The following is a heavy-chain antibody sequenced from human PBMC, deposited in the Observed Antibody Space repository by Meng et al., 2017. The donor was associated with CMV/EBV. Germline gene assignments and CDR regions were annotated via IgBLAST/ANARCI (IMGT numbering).Heavy chain of an antibody. CDR2: IYDSGST. CDR3: ARWARSSSRFDY. V-gene: IGHV4-61*01. D-gene: IGHD6-13*01. CDR1: GGSVSSGSYY. J-gene: IGHJ4*02. Sequence: SETLSLTCTVSGGSVSSGSYYWSWIRQPPGKGLEWIGYIYDSGSTNYNPSLKSRVTISVDTSKNQFSLKLSSVTAADTAVYYCARWARSSSRFDYWGQGTLVTVSS.